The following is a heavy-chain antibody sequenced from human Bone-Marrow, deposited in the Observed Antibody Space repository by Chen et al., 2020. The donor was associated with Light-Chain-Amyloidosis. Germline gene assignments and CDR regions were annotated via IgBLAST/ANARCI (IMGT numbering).Heavy chain of an antibody. CDR2: IGTAGDP. J-gene: IGHJ6*02. Sequence: VQLVESGGGVVQPGESLRLSCAASGFTFSTYDIHWVRQPVGKGLEWVAGIGTAGDPYYPGSVKGRFTISREEAKNSVYLQIDSLRAADTAVYYCARGSAVTGALQAMDVWGQGTTVIVS. D-gene: IGHD6-19*01. V-gene: IGHV3-13*05. CDR1: GFTFSTYD. CDR3: ARGSAVTGALQAMDV.